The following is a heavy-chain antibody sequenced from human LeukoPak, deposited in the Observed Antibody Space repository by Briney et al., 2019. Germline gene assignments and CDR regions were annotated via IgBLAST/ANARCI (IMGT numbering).Heavy chain of an antibody. CDR3: AKSGYRSSWHLHFDY. CDR1: GSTFSNYG. D-gene: IGHD6-13*01. V-gene: IGHV3-30*18. Sequence: GGSLRLSCAASGSTFSNYGMHWVRQAPGKGLEWVAVISYDGSNEYYADSVKGRFAISRDNSKNTLYLQMNSLRAEDTAVYYCAKSGYRSSWHLHFDYWGQGTLVTVSS. J-gene: IGHJ4*02. CDR2: ISYDGSNE.